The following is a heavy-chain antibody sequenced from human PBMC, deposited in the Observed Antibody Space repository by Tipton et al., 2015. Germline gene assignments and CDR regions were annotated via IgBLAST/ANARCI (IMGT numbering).Heavy chain of an antibody. Sequence: GLVKPSGTLSLTCTVSGSSIRSGHYWGWVRQPPGKGLEWIGSIHYSGDTYYNPPLTSRASISVDASKNQFSLTLTSVTAADTAFYYCARGDDSTAMATGFDYWGQGLLVTVSS. D-gene: IGHD5-18*01. V-gene: IGHV4-38-2*02. J-gene: IGHJ4*02. CDR1: GSSIRSGHY. CDR2: IHYSGDT. CDR3: ARGDDSTAMATGFDY.